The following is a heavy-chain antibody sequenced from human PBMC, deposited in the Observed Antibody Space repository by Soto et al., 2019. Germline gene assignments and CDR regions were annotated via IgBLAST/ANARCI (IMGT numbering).Heavy chain of an antibody. J-gene: IGHJ4*02. V-gene: IGHV3-48*03. CDR1: GLTFSSYE. CDR2: ISSGGGTT. Sequence: GGSLRLSCAASGLTFSSYEMNRVRQAPGRGLEWVSYISSGGGTTYYADSLRGRFTISRDNAKKSLYLQMNSLRGEDTAVYYCARGDSYYYDSSGYQPLWGQGTLVTVSS. CDR3: ARGDSYYYDSSGYQPL. D-gene: IGHD3-22*01.